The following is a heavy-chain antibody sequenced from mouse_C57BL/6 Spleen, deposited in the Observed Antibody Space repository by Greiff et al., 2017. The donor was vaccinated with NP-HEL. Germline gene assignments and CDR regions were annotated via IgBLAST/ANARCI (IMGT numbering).Heavy chain of an antibody. CDR3: VRQEDYYAMDY. CDR1: GFSFNTYA. Sequence: EVKLMESGGGLVQPKGSLKLSCAASGFSFNTYAMNWVRQAPGKGLEWVARIRSKSNNYATYYADSVKDRFTISRDDSESMLYLQMNNLKTEDTAMYYCVRQEDYYAMDYWGQGTSVTVSS. CDR2: IRSKSNNYAT. J-gene: IGHJ4*01. V-gene: IGHV10-1*01.